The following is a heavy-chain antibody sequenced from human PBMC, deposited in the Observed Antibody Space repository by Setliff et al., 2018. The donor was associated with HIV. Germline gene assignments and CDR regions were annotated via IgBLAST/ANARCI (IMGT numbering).Heavy chain of an antibody. CDR3: ATQTGFYNSHWYDY. CDR2: ISPDGSDM. V-gene: IGHV3-7*01. CDR1: KFIFSSYS. D-gene: IGHD6-13*01. J-gene: IGHJ4*02. Sequence: GGSLRLSCVASKFIFSSYSMSWVRQAPGKGLEWVANISPDGSDMHYIESVKGRFTIFRDNAKNSVFLQMNSLRAEDTGVYYCATQTGFYNSHWYDYWGQGTLVTVSS.